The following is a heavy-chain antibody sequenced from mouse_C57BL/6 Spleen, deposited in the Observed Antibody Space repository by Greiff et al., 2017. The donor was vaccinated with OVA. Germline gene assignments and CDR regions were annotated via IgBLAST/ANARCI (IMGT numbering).Heavy chain of an antibody. CDR2: ISSGGSYT. V-gene: IGHV5-6*02. J-gene: IGHJ3*01. CDR1: GFTFSSYG. Sequence: EVNLVESGGDLVKPGGSLKLSCAASGFTFSSYGMSWVRQTPDKRLEWVATISSGGSYTYYPDSVKGRFTISRDNAKNTLYLQMSSLKSEDTAMYYCARRGTGDWGQGTLVTVSA. CDR3: ARRGTGD.